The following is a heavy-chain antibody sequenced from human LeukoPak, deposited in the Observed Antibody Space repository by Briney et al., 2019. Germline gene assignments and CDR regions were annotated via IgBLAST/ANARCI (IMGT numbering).Heavy chain of an antibody. CDR1: GDSVSINSAA. CDR2: TYQRSKWYN. V-gene: IGHV6-1*01. D-gene: IGHD3-22*01. J-gene: IGHJ4*02. CDR3: TRSSDSSGYYDDY. Sequence: SQTLSLTCAISGDSVSINSAAWNWIRQSPSRGLEWLGRTYQRSKWYNDYAVSVKSRITINPDISKNQFSLQLNSVTPEDTAVYFCTRSSDSSGYYDDYWGQGTLVTVSS.